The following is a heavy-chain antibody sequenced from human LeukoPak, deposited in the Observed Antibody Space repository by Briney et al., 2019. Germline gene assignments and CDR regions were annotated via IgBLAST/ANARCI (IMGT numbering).Heavy chain of an antibody. CDR2: IYPGDSDT. D-gene: IGHD4-11*01. CDR3: VRRSTDSRHAFDP. CDR1: GYSFSNYW. J-gene: IGHJ5*02. Sequence: GESLKISCQGSGYSFSNYWIGWVRQMPGGGLDLMGIIYPGDSDTRYSPSFQGQVTISADRSTNTAYLQWSSLKASDTAMYYCVRRSTDSRHAFDPWGQGTLVTVSS. V-gene: IGHV5-51*03.